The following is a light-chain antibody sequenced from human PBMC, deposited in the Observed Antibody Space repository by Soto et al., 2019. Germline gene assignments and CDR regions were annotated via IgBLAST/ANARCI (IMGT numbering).Light chain of an antibody. V-gene: IGLV2-8*01. CDR2: EVN. J-gene: IGLJ2*01. Sequence: QSALTQPPSASGSPGQSVTISCTGTSSDVGGYNYVSWYQKHPGRAPKLMIYEVNKRPSGVPDRFSGSKSGNTASLTVSGLQAEDEADYYCSSYAGSNNLGVFGGGTKLTVL. CDR1: SSDVGGYNY. CDR3: SSYAGSNNLGV.